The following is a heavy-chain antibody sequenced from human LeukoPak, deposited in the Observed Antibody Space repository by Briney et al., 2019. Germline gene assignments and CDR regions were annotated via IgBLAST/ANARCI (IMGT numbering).Heavy chain of an antibody. CDR3: ARVLRSHGDLFDY. J-gene: IGHJ4*02. V-gene: IGHV3-74*01. CDR1: GFTFSSYW. CDR2: INTDGSST. Sequence: GGSLRLSCAASGFTFSSYWMHWVRQAPVKGLVWVSGINTDGSSTSYADSVKGRFTISRDNAKNTLYLQMNSLRAEDTAVYYCARVLRSHGDLFDYWGQGTLVTVSS. D-gene: IGHD4-17*01.